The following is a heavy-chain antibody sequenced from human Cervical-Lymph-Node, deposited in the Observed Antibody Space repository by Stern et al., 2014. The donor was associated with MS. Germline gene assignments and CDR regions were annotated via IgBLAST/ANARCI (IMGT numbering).Heavy chain of an antibody. V-gene: IGHV4-31*03. CDR3: ARMSEDDLTDWYLDL. D-gene: IGHD3-3*01. J-gene: IGHJ2*01. CDR2: IYYRGSRT. Sequence: QLQLQESGPGLVKPSQTLSLTCTVSGGSVGGYYWGWMRQHPGKGLAWIGTIYYRGSRTYQSPSLKSRAIMSVDSSRNQIYLKLRSVTAADTAVYFCARMSEDDLTDWYLDLWGRGTLVTVSA. CDR1: GGSVGGYY.